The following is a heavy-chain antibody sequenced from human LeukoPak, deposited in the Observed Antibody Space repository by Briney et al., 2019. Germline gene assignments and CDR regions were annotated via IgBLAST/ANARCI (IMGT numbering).Heavy chain of an antibody. D-gene: IGHD6-13*01. V-gene: IGHV1-69*05. CDR3: ARKPIVSSSWYYFDY. Sequence: EASVKVSCKASGDTLSTFSISWVRQAPGQRLEWMGGIIPIFGTANYAQKFQGRVTITTDESTSTAYMELSSLRSEDTAVYYCARKPIVSSSWYYFDYWGQGTLVTVSS. CDR2: IIPIFGTA. J-gene: IGHJ4*02. CDR1: GDTLSTFS.